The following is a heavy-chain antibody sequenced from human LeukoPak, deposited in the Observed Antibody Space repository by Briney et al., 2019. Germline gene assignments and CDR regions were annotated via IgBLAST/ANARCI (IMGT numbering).Heavy chain of an antibody. Sequence: GGSLRLSCAASGFTFSSYGMHWVRQAPGKGLEWVAFIRYDGSNKYYADSVKGRFTISRDNSKNTLYLQMNSLRAEDTAVYYCAKAYSFGGSSWPFDYWGQGTLVTVSS. CDR2: IRYDGSNK. CDR3: AKAYSFGGSSWPFDY. CDR1: GFTFSSYG. J-gene: IGHJ4*02. V-gene: IGHV3-30*02. D-gene: IGHD6-13*01.